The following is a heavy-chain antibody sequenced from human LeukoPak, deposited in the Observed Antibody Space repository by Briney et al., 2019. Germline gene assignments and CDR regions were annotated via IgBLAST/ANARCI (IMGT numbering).Heavy chain of an antibody. CDR2: IIPIFGTA. Sequence: ASVKVSCKASGYTFTNYGLNWVRQAPGQGLEWMGGIIPIFGTANYAQKFQGRVTITTDESTSTAYIELSSLRSEDTAVYYCTRGPSMILYYYYMDVWGKGTTVTVSS. D-gene: IGHD3-22*01. CDR1: GYTFTNYG. J-gene: IGHJ6*03. CDR3: TRGPSMILYYYYMDV. V-gene: IGHV1-69*05.